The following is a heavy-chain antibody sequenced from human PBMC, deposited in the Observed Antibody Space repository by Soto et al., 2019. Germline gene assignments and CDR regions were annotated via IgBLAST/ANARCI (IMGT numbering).Heavy chain of an antibody. D-gene: IGHD3-22*01. V-gene: IGHV1-69*02. J-gene: IGHJ3*02. CDR1: GGTFSSYT. Sequence: QVQLVQSGAEVKKPGSSVKVSCKASGGTFSSYTISWVRQAPGQGLEWMGRIIPILGIANYARKFQGRVTITADKPTSTAYMELRSLRSEDTAVYYCARGGYYDSSPDIAFDIWGQGTMVTVSS. CDR3: ARGGYYDSSPDIAFDI. CDR2: IIPILGIA.